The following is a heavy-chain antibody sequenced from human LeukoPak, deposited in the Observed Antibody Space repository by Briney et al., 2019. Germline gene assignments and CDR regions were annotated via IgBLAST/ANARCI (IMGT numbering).Heavy chain of an antibody. D-gene: IGHD6-19*01. J-gene: IGHJ5*02. CDR3: ARDAAVAGSNWFDP. CDR1: GGTFSSYA. Sequence: SVKVSCKASGGTFSSYAISWVRQAPGQGLEWMGGIIPIFGTANYAQKFQGRVTMTRNTSISTAYMELSSLRSEDTAVYYCARDAAVAGSNWFDPWGQGTQVTVSS. CDR2: IIPIFGTA. V-gene: IGHV1-69*05.